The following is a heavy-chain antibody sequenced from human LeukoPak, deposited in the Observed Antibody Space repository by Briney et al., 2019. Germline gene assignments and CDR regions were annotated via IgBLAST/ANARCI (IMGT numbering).Heavy chain of an antibody. CDR3: ARGLEYSSSWYYFDY. CDR2: IIPIFGTA. V-gene: IGHV1-69*13. Sequence: SVKVSCKASGGTFSSYAISWVRQAPGQGLEWMGGIIPIFGTANYAQKFQGRVTITADESTSTAYMELSSLRSEDTAVYYCARGLEYSSSWYYFDYWGQGTLVTVSS. CDR1: GGTFSSYA. J-gene: IGHJ4*02. D-gene: IGHD6-13*01.